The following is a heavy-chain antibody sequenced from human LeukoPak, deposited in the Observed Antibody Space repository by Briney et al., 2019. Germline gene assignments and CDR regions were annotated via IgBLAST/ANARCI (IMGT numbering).Heavy chain of an antibody. Sequence: GGSLRLSCAASGFTFSSHWMHWVRQAPGKGLVWVSRINRDGSSTSYADSVKGRLTISRDNAKNTLYLQMNSLRAEDTAVYYCAREIVGAREFDYWGQGTLVTVSS. CDR2: INRDGSST. CDR1: GFTFSSHW. J-gene: IGHJ4*02. CDR3: AREIVGAREFDY. V-gene: IGHV3-74*01. D-gene: IGHD1-26*01.